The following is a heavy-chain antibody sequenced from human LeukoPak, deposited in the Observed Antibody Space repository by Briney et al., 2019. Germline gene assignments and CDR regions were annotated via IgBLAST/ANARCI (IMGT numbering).Heavy chain of an antibody. J-gene: IGHJ4*02. CDR3: ARVKVLRFLEWFLDF. Sequence: SETLSLTCTVPGGSISSSYWSWIRQPPGKGLEWIGYIYYTGSTNYSPSLKSRVTISVDTSKNQFSLKLSSVTAADTAVYYCARVKVLRFLEWFLDFWGQGALVTVSS. CDR2: IYYTGST. V-gene: IGHV4-59*01. D-gene: IGHD3-3*01. CDR1: GGSISSSY.